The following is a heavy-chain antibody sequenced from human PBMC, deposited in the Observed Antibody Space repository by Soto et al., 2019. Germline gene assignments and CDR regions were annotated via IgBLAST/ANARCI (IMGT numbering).Heavy chain of an antibody. V-gene: IGHV2-5*02. CDR3: AHRYYSNYFDH. Sequence: QITLKESGPTLVNPTQTLTLTCTFSGFSLTTTGVGVGWIRQPPGKALEWLALIYWDDDKPYSPSLKSRLTITKDTSKNQVVLTMTNMDPVDTATYYCAHRYYSNYFDHWGQGTLVTVSS. CDR2: IYWDDDK. CDR1: GFSLTTTGVG. D-gene: IGHD4-4*01. J-gene: IGHJ4*02.